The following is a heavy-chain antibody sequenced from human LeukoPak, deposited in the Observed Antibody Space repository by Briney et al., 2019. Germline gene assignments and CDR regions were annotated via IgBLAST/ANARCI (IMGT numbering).Heavy chain of an antibody. CDR3: ARAVTTSIYYYYYYMDV. CDR2: ISSSGSTI. D-gene: IGHD4-11*01. Sequence: GGSLRLSCAASGFTFSDYYMSWIRQAPGKGLEWVSYISSSGSTIYYADSVKGRFTISRDNAKNSLYLQMNSLRAEDTAVYYCARAVTTSIYYYYYYMDVWGKGTTVTVSS. CDR1: GFTFSDYY. V-gene: IGHV3-11*04. J-gene: IGHJ6*03.